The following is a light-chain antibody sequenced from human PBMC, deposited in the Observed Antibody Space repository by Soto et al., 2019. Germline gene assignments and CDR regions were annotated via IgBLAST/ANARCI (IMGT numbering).Light chain of an antibody. CDR2: DVS. CDR1: SSDIGGYNY. Sequence: QSVLTQPASVSESPGQSITISCTVTSSDIGGYNYVSWYQQHPGKAPKLMIYDVSNRPSGVSNRFSGSKSGNTASLTISGLQPEDEADNYCNSYTTSGTLVFGGGTKVTVL. J-gene: IGLJ2*01. CDR3: NSYTTSGTLV. V-gene: IGLV2-14*01.